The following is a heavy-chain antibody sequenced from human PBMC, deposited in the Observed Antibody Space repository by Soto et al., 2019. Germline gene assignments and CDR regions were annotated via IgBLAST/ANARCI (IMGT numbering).Heavy chain of an antibody. CDR1: GGSIISYY. Sequence: TLSLTCTVSGGSIISYYWSWIRQPPGKGLEWIGYIYYSGSTNYNPSLKSRITISVDTSKNQFSLKLSSVTAADTAVYYCASSMNIVATLPYYMDVWGKGTTLTVSS. J-gene: IGHJ6*03. D-gene: IGHD5-12*01. CDR3: ASSMNIVATLPYYMDV. CDR2: IYYSGST. V-gene: IGHV4-59*01.